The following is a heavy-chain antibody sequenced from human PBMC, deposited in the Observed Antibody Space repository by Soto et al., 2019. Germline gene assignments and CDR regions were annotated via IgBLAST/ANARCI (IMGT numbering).Heavy chain of an antibody. CDR3: ARPFYVDPSPDQYYFDL. V-gene: IGHV4-4*07. CDR2: IYASGRT. CDR1: GVSITPYF. J-gene: IGHJ2*01. D-gene: IGHD3-16*01. Sequence: QVQLQESGPGLVKPSETLSLTCTVSGVSITPYFWSWIRQPAGKAPEWVGHIYASGRTTYNPSLKSRVTMFVSQTQVSLRLTSVTAADTAGYYCARPFYVDPSPDQYYFDLWGRGALVTVSS.